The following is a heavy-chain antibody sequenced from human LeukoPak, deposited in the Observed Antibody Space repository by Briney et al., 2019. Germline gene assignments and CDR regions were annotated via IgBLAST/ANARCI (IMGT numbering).Heavy chain of an antibody. CDR1: GFTFDDYT. J-gene: IGHJ6*02. Sequence: GGSLRLSCAASGFTFDDYTMHWVRHAPGKGMEWVSLIRWDGGKTDYAAPVKGRFTISRDDSKNTLYLQMNSLKTEDTAVYYCTTGYLSSDIVVVPAATLNYYGMDVWGQGTTVTVSS. D-gene: IGHD2-2*01. CDR3: TTGYLSSDIVVVPAATLNYYGMDV. CDR2: IRWDGGKT. V-gene: IGHV3-43*01.